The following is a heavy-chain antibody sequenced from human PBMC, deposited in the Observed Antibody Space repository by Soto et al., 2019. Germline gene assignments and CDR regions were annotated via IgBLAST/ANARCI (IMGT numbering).Heavy chain of an antibody. V-gene: IGHV4-34*01. Sequence: PSETLSLTCAVYGGSFSGYYWSWIRQPPGKGLEWIGEINHSGSTNYNPSLKSRVTISVDTSKNQFSLKLSSATAADTAVYYCARGGRITIFGVVIRSFNWFDPWGQGTLVTVSS. CDR3: ARGGRITIFGVVIRSFNWFDP. J-gene: IGHJ5*02. D-gene: IGHD3-3*01. CDR2: INHSGST. CDR1: GGSFSGYY.